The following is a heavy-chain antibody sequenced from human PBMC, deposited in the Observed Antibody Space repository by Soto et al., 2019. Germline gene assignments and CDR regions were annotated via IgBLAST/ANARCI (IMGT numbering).Heavy chain of an antibody. J-gene: IGHJ4*02. Sequence: GGSLRLSCAASGFTFSGYAMSWVRQAPGKGLEWVSAISGSGGSTYYADSVKGRFTISRDNSKNTLHLQMNSLRAEDTAVYYCAKVKGQRLLAFDYWGQGTLVTVSS. CDR1: GFTFSGYA. V-gene: IGHV3-23*01. CDR2: ISGSGGST. CDR3: AKVKGQRLLAFDY. D-gene: IGHD3-22*01.